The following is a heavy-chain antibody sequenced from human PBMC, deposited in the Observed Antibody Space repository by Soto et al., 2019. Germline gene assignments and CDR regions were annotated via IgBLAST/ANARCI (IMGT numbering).Heavy chain of an antibody. V-gene: IGHV3-33*01. CDR1: GFTFSSYG. J-gene: IGHJ4*02. D-gene: IGHD4-17*01. Sequence: GGSLRLSCAASGFTFSSYGMHWVRQAPGKGLEWVAVIWYDGSNKYYADSVKGRFTISRDNSKNTLYLQMNSLRAEDTAVYYCARDGNYGDYKTHIGYWGQGTLVTVSS. CDR3: ARDGNYGDYKTHIGY. CDR2: IWYDGSNK.